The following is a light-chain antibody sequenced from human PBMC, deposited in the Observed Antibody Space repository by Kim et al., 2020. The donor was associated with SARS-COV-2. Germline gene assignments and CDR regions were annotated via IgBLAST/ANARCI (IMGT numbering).Light chain of an antibody. CDR1: DAISNY. V-gene: IGKV1-33*01. CDR3: QQYDSLPIT. Sequence: SASVGDRVTLTCQASDAISNYLNWYHQEPGKAPQLLIYDVSKLGTGVPPRFSGSGFGTDFSLTINSLQPEDIGTYYCQQYDSLPITFGGGTKLEI. J-gene: IGKJ4*01. CDR2: DVS.